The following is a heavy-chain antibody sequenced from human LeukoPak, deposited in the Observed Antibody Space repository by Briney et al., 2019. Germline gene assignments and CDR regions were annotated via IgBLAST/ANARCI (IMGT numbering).Heavy chain of an antibody. CDR3: ARRSSRYYGSGSYRKYYFDY. Sequence: NPSETLSLTCTVSGGSISSSSYYWSWIRQPAGKGLEWIGRIYSRGSTNYNPSLKSRVTMSVDTSKNQFSLKLSSVTAADTAVYYCARRSSRYYGSGSYRKYYFDYWGQGTLVTVSS. V-gene: IGHV4-61*02. CDR2: IYSRGST. CDR1: GGSISSSSYY. J-gene: IGHJ4*02. D-gene: IGHD3-10*01.